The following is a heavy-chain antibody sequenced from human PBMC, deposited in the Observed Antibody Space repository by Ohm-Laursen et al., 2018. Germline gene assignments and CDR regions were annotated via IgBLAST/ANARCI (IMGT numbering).Heavy chain of an antibody. CDR2: FYYSGNT. Sequence: SQTLSLTCAVYGGSFSGYYWSWIRQHPGKGLEWIGYFYYSGNTYYNPSLKSRLTISVDTSKNQFSLRLSSVTAADTAVYYCARAGLGSYFDYWGQGTLVTVSS. D-gene: IGHD7-27*01. CDR3: ARAGLGSYFDY. CDR1: GGSFSGYY. J-gene: IGHJ4*02. V-gene: IGHV4-31*11.